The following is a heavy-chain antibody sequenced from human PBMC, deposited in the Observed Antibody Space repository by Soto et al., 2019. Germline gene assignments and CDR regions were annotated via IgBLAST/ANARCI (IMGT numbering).Heavy chain of an antibody. J-gene: IGHJ3*02. V-gene: IGHV3-74*01. CDR2: FISDVSST. Sequence: GGSLRLSCAASGFTFSSYWMHWVRQAPGKGLVWVSRFISDVSSTSYADFVKGRFTISIDNANNTLYLQMNSLRAEDTAVYYCARDTEDYYDSSGYYPDAFDIWGQGTMVTV. D-gene: IGHD3-22*01. CDR3: ARDTEDYYDSSGYYPDAFDI. CDR1: GFTFSSYW.